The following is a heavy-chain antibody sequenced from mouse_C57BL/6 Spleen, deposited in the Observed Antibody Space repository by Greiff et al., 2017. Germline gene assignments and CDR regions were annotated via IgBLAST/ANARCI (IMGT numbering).Heavy chain of an antibody. CDR2: IDPANGNT. J-gene: IGHJ4*01. V-gene: IGHV14-3*01. Sequence: EVQLQQSVAELVRPGASVKLSCTASGFNIKNTYMHWVKQRPEQGLEWIGRIDPANGNTKYAPKFQGKATITADPSSNTAYLQLSSLTSEDTDIYYGARRILIEYGNYDAMDYWGQGTSVTVSS. D-gene: IGHD2-1*01. CDR3: ARRILIEYGNYDAMDY. CDR1: GFNIKNTY.